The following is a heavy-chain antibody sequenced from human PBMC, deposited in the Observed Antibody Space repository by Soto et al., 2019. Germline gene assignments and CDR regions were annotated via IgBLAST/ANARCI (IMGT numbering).Heavy chain of an antibody. J-gene: IGHJ5*02. CDR1: GGSISPYY. V-gene: IGHV4-59*12. D-gene: IGHD1-26*01. CDR2: IYYNGNT. CDR3: ARLPYRAEGWFDT. Sequence: QVQLQESGPGLVKSSETLSLTCTVSGGSISPYYWNWIRQSPGKGLEWIGYIYYNGNTNYNPSLMSRVTISKDTSKNQFSLKLTSVTAADTAVYYFARLPYRAEGWFDTWGQGALVTVSS.